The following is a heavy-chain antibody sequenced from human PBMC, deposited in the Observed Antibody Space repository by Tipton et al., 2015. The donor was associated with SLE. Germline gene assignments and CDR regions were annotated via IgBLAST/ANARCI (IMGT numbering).Heavy chain of an antibody. CDR3: ARGYRPLDY. V-gene: IGHV4-39*07. CDR2: IYHSGST. D-gene: IGHD5-18*01. J-gene: IGHJ4*02. Sequence: TLSLTCTVSGGSISSSRYYWGWIRQPPGKGLEWIGSIYHSGSTNYNPSLKSRVTISVDTSKNQFSLKLSSVTAADTAVYYCARGYRPLDYWGQGTLVTVSS. CDR1: GGSISSSRYY.